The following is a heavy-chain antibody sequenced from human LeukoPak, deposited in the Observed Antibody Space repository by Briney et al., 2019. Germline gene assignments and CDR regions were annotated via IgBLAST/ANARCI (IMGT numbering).Heavy chain of an antibody. Sequence: PSETLSLTCTVSGVSINSYYWSWLRQPAGKGLEWIGRIYATGSTNYNPSLKSRVTMSLDASKNQFSLKLSSVTAADTAVYYCARERVGSTTFDFWGQGTLVTVSS. J-gene: IGHJ5*01. CDR2: IYATGST. CDR3: ARERVGSTTFDF. D-gene: IGHD1-26*01. V-gene: IGHV4-4*07. CDR1: GVSINSYY.